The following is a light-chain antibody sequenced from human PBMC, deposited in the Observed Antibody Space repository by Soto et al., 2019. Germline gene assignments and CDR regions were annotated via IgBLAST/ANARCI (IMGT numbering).Light chain of an antibody. CDR2: DVT. Sequence: QSALTQPRSVSGSPGQSVTISCTGTSSDVGGYDYVSWCQQHPGKAPELLIYDVTRRPSGVPDRFSGSKSGNTASLTISGLQAEDEADYYCCSYAGAYTWMFGGGTKVTVL. J-gene: IGLJ3*02. CDR3: CSYAGAYTWM. CDR1: SSDVGGYDY. V-gene: IGLV2-11*01.